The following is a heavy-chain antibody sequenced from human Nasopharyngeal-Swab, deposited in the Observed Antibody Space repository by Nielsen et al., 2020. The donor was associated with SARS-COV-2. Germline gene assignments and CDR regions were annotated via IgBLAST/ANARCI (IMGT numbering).Heavy chain of an antibody. CDR2: ISAYNGNT. J-gene: IGHJ4*02. V-gene: IGHV1-18*01. CDR1: GYTFTSYG. D-gene: IGHD3-3*01. CDR3: ARDDSSNYDFWSGYYTSFDY. Sequence: ASVKVSCKASGYTFTSYGISWVRQAPGQGLEWMGWISAYNGNTNYGQKLQGRVTMTTDTSTSTAYMELRSLRSADTAVYYCARDDSSNYDFWSGYYTSFDYWGQGTLVTVSS.